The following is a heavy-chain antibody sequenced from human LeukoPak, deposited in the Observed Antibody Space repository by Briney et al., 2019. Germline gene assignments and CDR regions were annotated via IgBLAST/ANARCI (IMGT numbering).Heavy chain of an antibody. CDR3: AKDDKSPIAAAGRNDNQNDY. CDR1: GFTFSSYA. V-gene: IGHV3-23*01. Sequence: PGGSLRLSCAASGFTFSSYAMSWVRQAPGKGREWVSAISGSGGSTYYADPVKGRFTISRDNSKNTLYLQMNSLRAEDTAVYYCAKDDKSPIAAAGRNDNQNDYWGQGTLVTVSS. D-gene: IGHD6-13*01. CDR2: ISGSGGST. J-gene: IGHJ4*02.